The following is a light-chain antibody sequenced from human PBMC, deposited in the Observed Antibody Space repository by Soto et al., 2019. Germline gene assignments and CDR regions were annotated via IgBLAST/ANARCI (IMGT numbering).Light chain of an antibody. V-gene: IGKV3-11*01. Sequence: EIVLTQSPATLSLSPGERATLSCRASQSVVNYLAWYEQKPGQAPRLLIYDASNRAAGIPARFSGSGSGTDFTLTISSLEPEDFAVYYCQQRNFRTITFGQGTRLGIK. CDR3: QQRNFRTIT. J-gene: IGKJ5*01. CDR2: DAS. CDR1: QSVVNY.